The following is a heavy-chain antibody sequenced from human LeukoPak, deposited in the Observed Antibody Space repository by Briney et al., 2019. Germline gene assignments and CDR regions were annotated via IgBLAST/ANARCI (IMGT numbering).Heavy chain of an antibody. CDR1: GGTFISYA. J-gene: IGHJ4*02. Sequence: SVRVSCKASGGTFISYAISWVRQAPGQGLEWMGGIIPIFGTANYAQKFQGRVTITADESTSTAYMELSSLRSEDTAVYYCARSPPIHYGSGSYPHYWGQGTLVTVSS. V-gene: IGHV1-69*13. CDR3: ARSPPIHYGSGSYPHY. CDR2: IIPIFGTA. D-gene: IGHD3-10*01.